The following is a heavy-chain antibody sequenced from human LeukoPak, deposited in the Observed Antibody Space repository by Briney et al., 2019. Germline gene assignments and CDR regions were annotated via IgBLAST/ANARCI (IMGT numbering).Heavy chain of an antibody. CDR3: AREAGDY. Sequence: SETLSLTCAVYGGSISSYYWSWIRQPPGKGLEWTGYIYYSGSTNYNPSLKSRVTISVDTSKNQFSLKLSSVTAADTAVYYCAREAGDYWGQGTLVTVSS. CDR1: GGSISSYY. CDR2: IYYSGST. V-gene: IGHV4-59*13. J-gene: IGHJ4*02.